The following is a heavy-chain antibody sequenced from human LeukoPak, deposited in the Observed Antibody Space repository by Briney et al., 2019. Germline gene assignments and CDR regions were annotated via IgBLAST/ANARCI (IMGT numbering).Heavy chain of an antibody. CDR1: GFTFSDYY. J-gene: IGHJ4*02. CDR2: ISSSGSTI. CDR3: ARVIAAAGSHFDY. Sequence: KTGGSLRLSCAASGFTFSDYYMSWIRQAPRKGLEWVSYISSSGSTIYYADSVKGRFTISRDNAKNSLYLQMNSLRAEDTAVYYCARVIAAAGSHFDYWGQGTLVTVSS. V-gene: IGHV3-11*01. D-gene: IGHD6-13*01.